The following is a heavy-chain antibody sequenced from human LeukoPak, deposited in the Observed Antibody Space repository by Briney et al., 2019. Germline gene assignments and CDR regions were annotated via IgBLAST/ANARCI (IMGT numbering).Heavy chain of an antibody. J-gene: IGHJ4*02. D-gene: IGHD3-3*01. CDR3: ARTRDLRYYFDY. Sequence: AGGSLRLSCAASGFTFSSYGMHWVRQAPGKGLEWVAVIWYDGSNKYYADSVKGRFTISRDNSKNTLYLQMNSLRAEDTAVYYCARTRDLRYYFDYWGQGTLVTVSS. CDR1: GFTFSSYG. V-gene: IGHV3-33*01. CDR2: IWYDGSNK.